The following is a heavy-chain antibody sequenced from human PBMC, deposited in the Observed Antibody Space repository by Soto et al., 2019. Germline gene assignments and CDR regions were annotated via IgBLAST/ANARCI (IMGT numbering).Heavy chain of an antibody. J-gene: IGHJ6*02. V-gene: IGHV4-61*01. Sequence: ASETLSLTCTVPGGSVSSGSYYWSWIRQPPGKGLEWIGYIYYSGSTNYNPSHKSRVTISVDTSKNQYSLKLSSVTAADTAVYYCARDRGSYSTHYYGMDVWGQGTTVTVSS. CDR3: ARDRGSYSTHYYGMDV. CDR2: IYYSGST. D-gene: IGHD4-4*01. CDR1: GGSVSSGSYY.